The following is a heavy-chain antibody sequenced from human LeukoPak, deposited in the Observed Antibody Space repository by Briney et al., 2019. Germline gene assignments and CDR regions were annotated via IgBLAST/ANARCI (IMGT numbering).Heavy chain of an antibody. J-gene: IGHJ2*01. CDR3: ARGRAIAAAGRRWYFDL. CDR2: ISAYNGNT. V-gene: IGHV1-18*01. D-gene: IGHD6-13*01. Sequence: GASVKVSCKASGYTFTSYGISWVRQAPGQGLEWMGWISAYNGNTNYAQKLQGRVTMTTDTSTSTAYMELRSLRSDGTAVYYCARGRAIAAAGRRWYFDLWGRGTLVTVSS. CDR1: GYTFTSYG.